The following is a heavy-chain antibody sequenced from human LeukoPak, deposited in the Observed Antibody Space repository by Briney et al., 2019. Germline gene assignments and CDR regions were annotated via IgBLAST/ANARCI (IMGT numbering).Heavy chain of an antibody. Sequence: PGGSLRLSCAASGFTVSNNYMTWVRQAPGEGLEWVSIIFAGVGTYYADSVRGRFTISRDNSKNTLYLQMNSLKAEDAAVYYCARGDRGTGQHFDYWGQGTLVTVS. CDR1: GFTVSNNY. CDR2: IFAGVGT. CDR3: ARGDRGTGQHFDY. J-gene: IGHJ4*02. V-gene: IGHV3-53*01. D-gene: IGHD1-1*01.